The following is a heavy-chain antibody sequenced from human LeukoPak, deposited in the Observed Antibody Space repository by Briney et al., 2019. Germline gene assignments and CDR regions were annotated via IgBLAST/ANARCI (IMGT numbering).Heavy chain of an antibody. CDR3: ARGNMIVVRGNYYYYYMDV. CDR2: INAGNGNT. Sequence: ASVKVSCTASGYNFTSYSIHWVRQAPGQRLEWMGWINAGNGNTKYSQKFQGRVTITRDTSASTAYMELSSLRSEDTAVYYCARGNMIVVRGNYYYYYMDVWGKGTTVTVSS. J-gene: IGHJ6*03. D-gene: IGHD3-22*01. CDR1: GYNFTSYS. V-gene: IGHV1-3*01.